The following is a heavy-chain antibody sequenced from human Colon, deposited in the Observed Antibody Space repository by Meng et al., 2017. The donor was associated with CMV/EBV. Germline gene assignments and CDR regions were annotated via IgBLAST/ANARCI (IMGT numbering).Heavy chain of an antibody. CDR1: GGSISNYY. V-gene: IGHV4-59*12. J-gene: IGHJ6*02. CDR2: MYYTGST. CDR3: ASGLERGIAAAGTLGY. D-gene: IGHD6-13*01. Sequence: SETLSLTCTVSGGSISNYYWSWIRQPPGKGLEWIGNMYYTGSTNYNPSLKSRVTISVDTSKNQFSLKLSSVTAADTAVYYCASGLERGIAAAGTLGYWGQGTTVTVSS.